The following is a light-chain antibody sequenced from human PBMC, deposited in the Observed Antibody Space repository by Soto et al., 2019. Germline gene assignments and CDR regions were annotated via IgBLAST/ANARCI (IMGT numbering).Light chain of an antibody. J-gene: IGKJ4*01. V-gene: IGKV3-20*01. CDR3: QQYGSSPLT. CDR2: CAS. CDR1: QSVSSSY. Sequence: IVLTPSPASLSLPPGERATLYCRVSQSVSSSYLAWYQQKPGQAPKLLIYCASSRATGIPDRFSGSGSGTDFTLTISRLEPEDFAVYYCQQYGSSPLTFGGGTKVDIK.